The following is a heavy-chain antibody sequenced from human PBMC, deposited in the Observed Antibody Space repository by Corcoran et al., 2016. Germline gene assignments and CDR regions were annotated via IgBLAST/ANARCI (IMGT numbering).Heavy chain of an antibody. CDR1: GYTFTSYY. D-gene: IGHD3-22*01. CDR3: ARRAYDDSSGYLPNNDAFDI. J-gene: IGHJ3*02. CDR2: INPSGGST. V-gene: IGHV1-46*01. Sequence: QVQLVQSGAEVKKPGASVKVSCKASGYTFTSYYMHWVRQAPGQGLEWMGIINPSGGSTSYAQKFQGRVTMTRDTSTSTVYMELSSLRSEDTAVYYCARRAYDDSSGYLPNNDAFDIWGQGTMVTVSS.